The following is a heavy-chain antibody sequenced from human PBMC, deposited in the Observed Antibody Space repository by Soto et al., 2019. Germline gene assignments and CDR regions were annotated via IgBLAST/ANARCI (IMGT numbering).Heavy chain of an antibody. CDR2: INHSGST. CDR3: ARGRGYGSGSYYTMGIDY. Sequence: PSETLSLTCAVYGGSFSGYYWSWIRQPPGKGLEWIGEINHSGSTNYNPSLKSRVTISVDTSKNQFSLKLSSVTAADTAVYYCARGRGYGSGSYYTMGIDYWGQGTLVTVSS. V-gene: IGHV4-34*01. CDR1: GGSFSGYY. J-gene: IGHJ4*02. D-gene: IGHD3-10*01.